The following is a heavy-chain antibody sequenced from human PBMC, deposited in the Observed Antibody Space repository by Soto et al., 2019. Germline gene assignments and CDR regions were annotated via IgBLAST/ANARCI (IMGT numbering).Heavy chain of an antibody. V-gene: IGHV1-46*01. J-gene: IGHJ4*02. D-gene: IGHD5-12*01. CDR3: ARVGALEMATIHGYFDY. Sequence: RASVKVSCKASGYTFTSYYMHWVRQAPGQGLEWMGIINPSGGSTSYAQKFQGRVTMTRDTSTSTVYMELSSLRSEDTAVYYCARVGALEMATIHGYFDYWGQGTLVTV. CDR2: INPSGGST. CDR1: GYTFTSYY.